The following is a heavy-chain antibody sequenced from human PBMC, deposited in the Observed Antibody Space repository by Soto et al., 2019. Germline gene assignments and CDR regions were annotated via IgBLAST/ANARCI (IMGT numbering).Heavy chain of an antibody. CDR1: GFTFSSYG. V-gene: IGHV3-33*01. D-gene: IGHD6-19*01. CDR3: ARGFRSLVAGKVEGWFDP. CDR2: IWYDGSNK. J-gene: IGHJ5*02. Sequence: HPGGSLRLSCAASGFTFSSYGMHWVRQAPGKGLEWVAVIWYDGSNKYYADSVKGRFTISRDNSKNTLYLQMNSLRAEDTAVYYCARGFRSLVAGKVEGWFDPWGQGTLVTVSS.